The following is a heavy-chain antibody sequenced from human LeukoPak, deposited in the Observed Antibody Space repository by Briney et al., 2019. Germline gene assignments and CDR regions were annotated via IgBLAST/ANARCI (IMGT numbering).Heavy chain of an antibody. Sequence: GGSLRLSCAASGFTFSSHEMNWVRQAPGKGLEWVSYISSSGDTIYYADSVKGRFTISRDNAKNSLVLQMNSLRAEDTAVYYCVRRRIGGYSDYWGQGTLVTVSS. CDR3: VRRRIGGYSDY. CDR1: GFTFSSHE. V-gene: IGHV3-48*03. D-gene: IGHD4-23*01. CDR2: ISSSGDTI. J-gene: IGHJ4*02.